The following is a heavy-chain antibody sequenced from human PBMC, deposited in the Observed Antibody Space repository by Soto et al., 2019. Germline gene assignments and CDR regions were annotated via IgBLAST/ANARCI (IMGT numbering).Heavy chain of an antibody. Sequence: GASVKVSCKASGYPYTNSYMHWVRQAPGQGLEWMGWIHPNTGGTNYAQKFQGRVTMTRDTSVSTVYMELNRLTSDDTAIYFCASDFRTRGWFRQAGNFAMDVWGQGTTVTV. CDR3: ASDFRTRGWFRQAGNFAMDV. CDR2: IHPNTGGT. J-gene: IGHJ6*02. D-gene: IGHD6-19*01. CDR1: GYPYTNSY. V-gene: IGHV1-2*02.